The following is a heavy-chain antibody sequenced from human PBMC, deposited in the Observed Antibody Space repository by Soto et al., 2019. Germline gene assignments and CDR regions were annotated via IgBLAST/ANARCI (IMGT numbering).Heavy chain of an antibody. CDR1: GYTFTSYY. V-gene: IGHV1-46*01. Sequence: ASVKVSCKASGYTFTSYYLHWVRQAPGQGLEWMGMINPSGGSTSYAQKFQGRVTLTRDTSTSRVYMELSSLRSEDTAVYYCARDLGGWPDYWGQGTLVTVSS. CDR3: ARDLGGWPDY. J-gene: IGHJ4*02. D-gene: IGHD2-15*01. CDR2: INPSGGST.